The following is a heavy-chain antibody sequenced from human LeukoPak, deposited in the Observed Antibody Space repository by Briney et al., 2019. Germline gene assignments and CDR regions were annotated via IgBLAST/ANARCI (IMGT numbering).Heavy chain of an antibody. D-gene: IGHD3-3*01. CDR2: IKGDGIST. Sequence: GGSLRLSGAASGFDFSSNWMHWVRHAPGQGLVWVSRIKGDGISTNYADSVKGRFTISRDIAKNTLYLQMNSLRAEDTGVYYCAKDHYWSIDYWGRGTLVTVSS. CDR3: AKDHYWSIDY. J-gene: IGHJ4*02. V-gene: IGHV3-74*01. CDR1: GFDFSSNW.